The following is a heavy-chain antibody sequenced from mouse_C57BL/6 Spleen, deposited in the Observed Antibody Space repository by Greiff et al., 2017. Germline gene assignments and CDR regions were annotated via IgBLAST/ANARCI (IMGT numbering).Heavy chain of an antibody. CDR1: GYTFTSSG. J-gene: IGHJ1*03. V-gene: IGHV1-81*01. CDR2: IYPRSGNT. Sequence: QVQLQQSGAELARPGASVKLSCKASGYTFTSSGISWVKQRTGQGLEWIGEIYPRSGNTYYNEKFKGKATLTADKSSSTAYMELRSLTSEDAAVYFCARENPSSAGYFDVWGTGTTVTVSS. D-gene: IGHD1-1*01. CDR3: ARENPSSAGYFDV.